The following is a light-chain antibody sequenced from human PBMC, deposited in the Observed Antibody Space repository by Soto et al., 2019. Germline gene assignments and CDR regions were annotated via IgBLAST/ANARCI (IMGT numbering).Light chain of an antibody. Sequence: EIVLTQSPATLSLSPGERATLSCRASQSVSSYLAWYQQKPGQAPRLLIYDASNRATGIPARFSGSGSGTDFTLTISSLEPEGFAVYYCQQRSNWPLSSTFGQGTRVEIK. CDR3: QQRSNWPLSST. J-gene: IGKJ5*01. CDR1: QSVSSY. CDR2: DAS. V-gene: IGKV3-11*01.